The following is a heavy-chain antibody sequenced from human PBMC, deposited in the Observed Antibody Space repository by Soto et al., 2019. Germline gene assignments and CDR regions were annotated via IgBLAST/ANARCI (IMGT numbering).Heavy chain of an antibody. Sequence: GGSLRLSCAASGFTFSSYAMSWVRQAPGKGLEWVSAISGSGGSTYYADSVKGRFTISRDNSKNTLYLQMNSLRAEDTAVYYCAKDRGSSSPRRENWFDPWGQGTLVTVSS. CDR1: GFTFSSYA. J-gene: IGHJ5*02. D-gene: IGHD6-13*01. CDR2: ISGSGGST. V-gene: IGHV3-23*01. CDR3: AKDRGSSSPRRENWFDP.